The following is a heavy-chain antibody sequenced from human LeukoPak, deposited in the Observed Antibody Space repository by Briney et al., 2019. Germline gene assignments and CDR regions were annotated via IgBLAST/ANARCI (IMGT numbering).Heavy chain of an antibody. CDR2: IYYSGGT. D-gene: IGHD3-16*02. Sequence: SETLSLTCTVSGGSISSSSYYWGWIRQPPGKGLEWIGSIYYSGGTYYNPSLKSRVTISVDTSKNQFSLKLSSVTAADTAVYYCARKSLGKDDYVWGSYRYGIIFDYWGQGTLVTVSS. V-gene: IGHV4-39*07. J-gene: IGHJ4*02. CDR3: ARKSLGKDDYVWGSYRYGIIFDY. CDR1: GGSISSSSYY.